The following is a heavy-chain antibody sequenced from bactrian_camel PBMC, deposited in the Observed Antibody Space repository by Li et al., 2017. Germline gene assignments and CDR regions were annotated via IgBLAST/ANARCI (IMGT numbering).Heavy chain of an antibody. V-gene: IGHV3S40*01. D-gene: IGHD5*01. J-gene: IGHJ4*01. Sequence: VQLVESGGGSVQAGGSLRLSCEASGYTTYYSLYCVGWFRQAPGKEREEVAHIYHVGGRTYYADSVKGRFTISQDNAKNTLYLQMNSLKPEDTAMYYCAYDLPRYCDLKVMTTRTRKYGQGTQVTVS. CDR2: IYHVGGRT. CDR1: GYTTYYSLYC.